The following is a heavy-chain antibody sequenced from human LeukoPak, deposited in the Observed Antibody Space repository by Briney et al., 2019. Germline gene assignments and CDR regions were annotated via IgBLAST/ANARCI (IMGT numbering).Heavy chain of an antibody. Sequence: PGGSLRLSCAASGFTFDDYGMSWVRQAPGKGLEWVSGISGSGGNTFYADSVKGRFTIPRDNSKNTLYLQMNSLRAEDTAVYYCAKENGAAVISHFDYWGQGTLVTVSS. D-gene: IGHD2-21*01. J-gene: IGHJ4*02. CDR3: AKENGAAVISHFDY. CDR1: GFTFDDYG. CDR2: ISGSGGNT. V-gene: IGHV3-23*01.